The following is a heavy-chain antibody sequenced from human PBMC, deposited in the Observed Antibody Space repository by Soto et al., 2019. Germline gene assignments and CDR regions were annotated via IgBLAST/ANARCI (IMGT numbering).Heavy chain of an antibody. CDR3: ARDPGITMIVSDLDDY. V-gene: IGHV3-30-3*01. J-gene: IGHJ4*02. D-gene: IGHD3-22*01. CDR1: GFTFSSYA. CDR2: ISYDGSNK. Sequence: QVQLVESGGGVVQPGRSLRLSCAASGFTFSSYAMHWVRQAPGKGLEWVAVISYDGSNKYYADSVKGRFTISRDNSKNPLYLQMNSLRAEDTAVYYCARDPGITMIVSDLDDYWGQGTLVTVSS.